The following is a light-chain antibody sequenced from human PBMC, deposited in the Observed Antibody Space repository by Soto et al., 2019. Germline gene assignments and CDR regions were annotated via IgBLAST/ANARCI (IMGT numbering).Light chain of an antibody. V-gene: IGLV1-47*02. J-gene: IGLJ2*01. Sequence: QSVLTQPPSASGTPGQRVTISCSGSSSNIETNYVYWYQHLPGAAPKLLIFTNNQRPSGVPDRFSASKSGTSASLAISGLRSEDEGDYYYAATEDSMGGPVFGAGTKVTVL. CDR1: SSNIETNY. CDR2: TNN. CDR3: AATEDSMGGPV.